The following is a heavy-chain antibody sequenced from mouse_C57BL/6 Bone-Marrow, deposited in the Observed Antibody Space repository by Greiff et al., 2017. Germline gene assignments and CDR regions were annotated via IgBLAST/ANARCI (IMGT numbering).Heavy chain of an antibody. CDR3: ARSGYYGSSPYFDY. D-gene: IGHD1-1*01. CDR2: IYPGSGST. J-gene: IGHJ2*01. CDR1: GYTFTSYW. V-gene: IGHV1-55*01. Sequence: VQLQQPGAELVKPGASVKMSCKASGYTFTSYWITWVKQRPGQGLEWIGDIYPGSGSTNYNEKFKSKATLTVDTSSSTAYMQISSLTSADSAVYYCARSGYYGSSPYFDYWGQGTTLTVSS.